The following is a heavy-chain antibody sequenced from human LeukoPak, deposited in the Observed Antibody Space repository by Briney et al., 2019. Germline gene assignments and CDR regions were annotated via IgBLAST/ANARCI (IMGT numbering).Heavy chain of an antibody. J-gene: IGHJ4*02. D-gene: IGHD3-22*01. CDR3: ARDRDGTAYYPLDF. V-gene: IGHV3-11*04. CDR1: GFTFSDYY. Sequence: GGSLRLSCAASGFTFSDYYMSWIRQAPGKGLEWISYIGKSGTDINYAESVKGRFTVSRDNAKNSLFLQMDSLRAEDTAVYYCARDRDGTAYYPLDFRGQGTLVTVSS. CDR2: IGKSGTDI.